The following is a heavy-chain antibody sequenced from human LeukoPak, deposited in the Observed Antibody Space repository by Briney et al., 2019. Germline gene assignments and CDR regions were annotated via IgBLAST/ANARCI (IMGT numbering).Heavy chain of an antibody. CDR2: ISYDGNDK. J-gene: IGHJ4*02. V-gene: IGHV3-30*18. Sequence: GRSLRLSCAASGFTFRNYAMHWVRQAPGKGLEWVAFISYDGNDKYYADSVKGRFTISRDNSKNTLYLQMNSLRAEDTAVYYCAKDEPGSYSPSDYWGQGILVTVSS. CDR1: GFTFRNYA. CDR3: AKDEPGSYSPSDY. D-gene: IGHD3-10*01.